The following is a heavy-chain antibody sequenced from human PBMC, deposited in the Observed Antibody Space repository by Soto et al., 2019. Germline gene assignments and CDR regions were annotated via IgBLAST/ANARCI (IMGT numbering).Heavy chain of an antibody. CDR1: GYTFTSYG. CDR3: ARNMVRGVKSDYYYYGMDV. Sequence: ASVKASCKASGYTFTSYGISWVRQAPGQGLEWMGWISAYNGNTNYAQKLQGRVTMTTDTSTSTAYMELRSLRSDDTAVYYCARNMVRGVKSDYYYYGMDVWGQGTMVTVSS. CDR2: ISAYNGNT. D-gene: IGHD3-10*01. J-gene: IGHJ6*02. V-gene: IGHV1-18*01.